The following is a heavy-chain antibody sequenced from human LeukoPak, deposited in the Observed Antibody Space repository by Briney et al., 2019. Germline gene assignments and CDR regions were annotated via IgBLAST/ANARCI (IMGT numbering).Heavy chain of an antibody. CDR3: ARVLGSGYYYEAGYDY. CDR2: ISGSGGST. D-gene: IGHD3-22*01. CDR1: GFTFSSYA. J-gene: IGHJ4*02. Sequence: PGGSLRLSCAASGFTFSSYAMSWVRQAPGKGLEWVSAISGSGGSTYYADSVKGRFTISRDNSKNTLYLQMNSLRAEDTAVYYCARVLGSGYYYEAGYDYWGQGTLVTVSS. V-gene: IGHV3-23*01.